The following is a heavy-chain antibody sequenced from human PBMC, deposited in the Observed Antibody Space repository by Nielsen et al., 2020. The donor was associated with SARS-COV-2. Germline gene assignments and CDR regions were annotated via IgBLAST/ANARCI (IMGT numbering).Heavy chain of an antibody. D-gene: IGHD2-15*01. J-gene: IGHJ6*02. CDR3: AKEDISTGMDV. Sequence: GGSLRLSCAASGFTFSSYGMHWVRQAPGKGLEWVAVIWYDGSNKYYADSVKGRFTISRDNSKNSLYLQMKSLRTEDTALYYCAKEDISTGMDVWGQGTTVTVSS. CDR2: IWYDGSNK. CDR1: GFTFSSYG. V-gene: IGHV3-33*03.